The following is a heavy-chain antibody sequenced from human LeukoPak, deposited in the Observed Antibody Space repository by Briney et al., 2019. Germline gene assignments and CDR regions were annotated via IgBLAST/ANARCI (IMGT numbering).Heavy chain of an antibody. CDR3: AREDNGPLDY. Sequence: SETLSLTCAVYGGSFSGYYWSWTRQPPGKGLEWIGEINHSGSTNYNPSLKSRVTISVDTSKNQFSLKLSSVTAADTAVYYCAREDNGPLDYWGQGTLVTVSS. D-gene: IGHD2-15*01. V-gene: IGHV4-34*01. CDR1: GGSFSGYY. J-gene: IGHJ4*02. CDR2: INHSGST.